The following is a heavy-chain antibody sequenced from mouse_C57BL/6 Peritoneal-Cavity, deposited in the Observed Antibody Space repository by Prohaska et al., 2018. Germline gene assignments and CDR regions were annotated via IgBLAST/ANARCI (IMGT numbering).Heavy chain of an antibody. V-gene: IGHV15-2*01. CDR1: DSEVFPIAY. J-gene: IGHJ4*01. Sequence: QVHLQQSGYELRSPGSSVKLSCKDFDSEVFPIAYMSWVRQKPGHGFEWIGGILPSIGRTIYGEKFEVKATLDAETLSNTAYLELNSLTSEDSAIYYCARNDYDEGGYYAMDYWGQGTSVTVSS. CDR3: ARNDYDEGGYYAMDY. D-gene: IGHD2-4*01. CDR2: ILPSIGRT.